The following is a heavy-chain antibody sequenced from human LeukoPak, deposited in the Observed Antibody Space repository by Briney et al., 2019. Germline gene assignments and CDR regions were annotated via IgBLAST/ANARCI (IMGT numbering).Heavy chain of an antibody. Sequence: GGSLRLSCAASGFTFSSYWMSWVRQAPGKGLEWVANIKQDGSEKYYVDSVKGRFPISRDNAKNSLYLQMNSLRAEDAAVYYCARDLTYDFWSGYYSGYYYMDVWGKGTAVTVSS. CDR2: IKQDGSEK. V-gene: IGHV3-7*01. J-gene: IGHJ6*03. D-gene: IGHD3-3*01. CDR3: ARDLTYDFWSGYYSGYYYMDV. CDR1: GFTFSSYW.